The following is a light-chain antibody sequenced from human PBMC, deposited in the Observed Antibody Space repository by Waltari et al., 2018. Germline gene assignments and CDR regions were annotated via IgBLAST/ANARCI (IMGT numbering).Light chain of an antibody. Sequence: DIQMTQSPSSLSASVGDRVTITCRASQNINIFLSWYQKRPGRTPRLLIYAASSLHSGVPSRFSGIGSGTDFTLTIASLQPEDFATYYCQQSDTFFALTFGGGTKVEI. CDR2: AAS. J-gene: IGKJ4*01. CDR3: QQSDTFFALT. V-gene: IGKV1-39*01. CDR1: QNINIF.